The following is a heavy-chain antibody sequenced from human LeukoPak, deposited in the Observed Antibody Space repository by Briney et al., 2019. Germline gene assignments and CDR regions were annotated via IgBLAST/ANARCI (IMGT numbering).Heavy chain of an antibody. CDR1: GFTFDDYA. Sequence: GGSLRLSCAASGFTFDDYAMHWVRQAPGKGLEWVSGISWNSGSIGYADSVKGRFTISRDNAKNSLYLQMNSLRAEDTALYYCAKGWAPGYYYGMDVWGQGTTVTVSS. V-gene: IGHV3-9*01. CDR3: AKGWAPGYYYGMDV. J-gene: IGHJ6*02. CDR2: ISWNSGSI. D-gene: IGHD5-24*01.